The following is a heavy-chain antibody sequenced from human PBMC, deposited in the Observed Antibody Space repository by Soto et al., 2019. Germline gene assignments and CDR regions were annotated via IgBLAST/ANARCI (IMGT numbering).Heavy chain of an antibody. CDR3: AKGSGGGTIFGVALDL. CDR2: ISWNCNSI. Sequence: EVQLVESGGGLVQPGGSLRLSCAASGFTFDHYAMHWVRQAPGKGLEWVGGISWNCNSIGYVDSVKGRFTRSRDSAKNSLYLQMNSLRIEDTALYFCAKGSGGGTIFGVALDLWGQGALVTVSS. J-gene: IGHJ5*02. CDR1: GFTFDHYA. V-gene: IGHV3-9*01. D-gene: IGHD3-3*01.